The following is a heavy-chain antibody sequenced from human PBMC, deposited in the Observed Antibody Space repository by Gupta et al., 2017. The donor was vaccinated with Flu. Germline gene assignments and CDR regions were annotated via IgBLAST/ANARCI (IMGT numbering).Heavy chain of an antibody. V-gene: IGHV3-72*01. CDR1: GFSFSDQY. CDR3: SRGDFRTT. CDR2: IRSKAVGYTT. J-gene: IGHJ4*02. D-gene: IGHD3-3*01. Sequence: DVQLVESGGGLVQPGGSLRLSCATSGFSFSDQYMDWVRQAPGKGLEWVGRIRSKAVGYTTDYAASVIGRFTISRDDSKNSLYLQMNSLKTEDTAVYYCSRGDFRTTWGQGTLVTVSS.